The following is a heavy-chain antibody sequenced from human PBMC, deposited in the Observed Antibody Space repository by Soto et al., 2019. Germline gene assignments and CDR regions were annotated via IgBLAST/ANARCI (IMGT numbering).Heavy chain of an antibody. V-gene: IGHV1-18*01. Sequence: ASVKVSCKASGYTFTSYGISWVRQAPGQGLEWMGWISAYNGNTNYAQKLQGRVTMTTDTSTSTAYMELRSLRSDDTAVYYCARGEQYYDFWSGWYNYYYMDVWGKGTTVTVSS. CDR3: ARGEQYYDFWSGWYNYYYMDV. CDR1: GYTFTSYG. D-gene: IGHD3-3*01. J-gene: IGHJ6*03. CDR2: ISAYNGNT.